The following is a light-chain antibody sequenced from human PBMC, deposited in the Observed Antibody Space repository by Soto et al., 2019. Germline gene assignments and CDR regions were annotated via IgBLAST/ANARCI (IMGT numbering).Light chain of an antibody. Sequence: QSVLTQPPSASGTPGQRVTISCSGSSSNIGSNYVYWYQQLPGTAPKLLIYRNNQRPSEVPDRFSGSKSGTSASLAISGLRSEDEADYYCAAWDDSLSGRWVFGGGTQLTVL. CDR1: SSNIGSNY. V-gene: IGLV1-47*01. CDR2: RNN. CDR3: AAWDDSLSGRWV. J-gene: IGLJ3*02.